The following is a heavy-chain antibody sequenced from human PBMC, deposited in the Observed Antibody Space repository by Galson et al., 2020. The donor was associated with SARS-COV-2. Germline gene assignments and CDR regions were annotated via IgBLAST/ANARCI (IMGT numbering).Heavy chain of an antibody. CDR2: VYYSGST. D-gene: IGHD2-8*01. J-gene: IGHJ4*02. CDR1: GGSISSIYYY. CDR3: ASGVKDIGLAPSALGPFDY. Sequence: ASETLSLSCTVSGGSISSIYYYWGWIRQPPGKGLEWIGSVYYSGSTYYNPSLRSRVTISVDTSKNQFSLRLSSVTAADSAMYYCASGVKDIGLAPSALGPFDYWGQGTLVTDSS. V-gene: IGHV4-39*01.